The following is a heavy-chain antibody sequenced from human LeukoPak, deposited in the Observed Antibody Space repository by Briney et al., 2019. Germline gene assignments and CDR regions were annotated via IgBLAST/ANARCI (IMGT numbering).Heavy chain of an antibody. Sequence: TGGSLRLSCAPSKFTFSSFWMSWARRAPGKGPEWVAYMNQLGNEKNYLDSVKGRFTISRDNAKNSLYLQMTSLRAEDTAVYYRARGTYYYEFWGQGTLVSVSS. CDR3: ARGTYYYEF. CDR2: MNQLGNEK. V-gene: IGHV3-7*04. CDR1: KFTFSSFW. D-gene: IGHD3-16*01. J-gene: IGHJ4*02.